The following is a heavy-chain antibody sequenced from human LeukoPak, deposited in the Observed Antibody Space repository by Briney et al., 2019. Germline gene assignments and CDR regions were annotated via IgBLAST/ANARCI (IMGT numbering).Heavy chain of an antibody. CDR3: ARDDTAATGSYFDY. CDR2: INPNNGGT. D-gene: IGHD1-1*01. CDR1: GYTFTGYH. Sequence: ASVKVSCKASGYTFTGYHIHWVRQAPGQGLEWMGWINPNNGGTRYAQKFQGRVTMTRDTSISTAYLELNRLGSDDTAVYYCARDDTAATGSYFDYWGQGTLVTVSS. V-gene: IGHV1-2*02. J-gene: IGHJ4*02.